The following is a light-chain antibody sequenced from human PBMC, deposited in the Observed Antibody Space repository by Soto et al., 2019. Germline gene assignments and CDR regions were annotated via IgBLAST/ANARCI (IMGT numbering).Light chain of an antibody. CDR1: QSVSSY. Sequence: EIVLTQSPATLSLSPGEGATLSCRASQSVSSYLAWYQQKPGQAPRLLIYGASTRATGIPARFSGSGSGTEFTLTISSLQSEDFATYYCQQYNNWPRTFGQGTKVDIK. CDR2: GAS. CDR3: QQYNNWPRT. V-gene: IGKV3-15*01. J-gene: IGKJ1*01.